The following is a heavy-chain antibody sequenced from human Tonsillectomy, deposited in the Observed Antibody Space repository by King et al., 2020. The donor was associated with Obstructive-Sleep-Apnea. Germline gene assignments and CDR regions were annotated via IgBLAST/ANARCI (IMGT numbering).Heavy chain of an antibody. D-gene: IGHD3-10*01. J-gene: IGHJ4*02. CDR3: AKEGGGSGVYWVDS. Sequence: EVQLVESGGGMVQPGGSLRLSCAASGFTFSSYAISWVRQAPGKGLEWVSANNTRGTTFYAGSVRGRFTISRDNSKYTVDLQVNSLRAEDTALYYCAKEGGGSGVYWVDSWGQGTLVTVSS. CDR2: NNTRGTT. CDR1: GFTFSSYA. V-gene: IGHV3-23*04.